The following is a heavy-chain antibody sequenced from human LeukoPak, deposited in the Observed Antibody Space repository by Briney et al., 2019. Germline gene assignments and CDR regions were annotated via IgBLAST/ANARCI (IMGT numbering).Heavy chain of an antibody. CDR2: ISYDGSNK. J-gene: IGHJ4*02. CDR3: ARISGSFVDY. CDR1: GFTFSSYA. D-gene: IGHD1-26*01. Sequence: GGSLRLSCAASGFTFSSYAMHWVRQAPGKGLEWVAVISYDGSNKYYADSVKGRFTVSRDNSKNTLYLQMNSLRAEDTAVYYCARISGSFVDYWGQGTLVTVSS. V-gene: IGHV3-30-3*01.